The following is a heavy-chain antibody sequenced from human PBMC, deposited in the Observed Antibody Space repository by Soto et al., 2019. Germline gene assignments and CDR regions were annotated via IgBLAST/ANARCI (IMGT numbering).Heavy chain of an antibody. Sequence: SETLSLTCTVSGGSISSSSYYWSWIRQPPGKGLEWIGYIYYSGSTYYNPSLRSRVTISVDTSKNQFSLKLSSVTAADTAVYYCARYGSGECNRGSCYSPFDYWGQGTLVTVSS. CDR2: IYYSGST. D-gene: IGHD2-15*01. J-gene: IGHJ4*02. CDR1: GGSISSSSYY. CDR3: ARYGSGECNRGSCYSPFDY. V-gene: IGHV4-30-4*01.